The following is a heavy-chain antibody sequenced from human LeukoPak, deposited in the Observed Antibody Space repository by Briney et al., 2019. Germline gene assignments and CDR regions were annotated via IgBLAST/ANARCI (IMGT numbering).Heavy chain of an antibody. V-gene: IGHV1-46*01. Sequence: ASVKVSCKASGYTFTSYYMHWVRQAPGQGLEWMGIINPSGGSTSYAQKFQGRVTMTRDTSTSTVYMELSSLRSEDTAVYYCARDPGGDGYYYYMDVWGKGTTVTVSS. CDR1: GYTFTSYY. J-gene: IGHJ6*03. D-gene: IGHD2-21*02. CDR2: INPSGGST. CDR3: ARDPGGDGYYYYMDV.